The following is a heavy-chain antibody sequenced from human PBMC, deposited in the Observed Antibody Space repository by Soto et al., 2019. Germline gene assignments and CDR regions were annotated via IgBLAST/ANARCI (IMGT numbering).Heavy chain of an antibody. Sequence: GGSRRLACAASGFTFSRYGISWVRQAPGKGLGWVSAISGSGGSTYYGDSVAGRFTITRDNSKNTLYLQMTSVRAEATAVQYCATRRASDYWGQGTLVTVSS. CDR1: GFTFSRYG. CDR2: ISGSGGST. V-gene: IGHV3-23*01. CDR3: ATRRASDY. J-gene: IGHJ4*01. D-gene: IGHD2-2*01.